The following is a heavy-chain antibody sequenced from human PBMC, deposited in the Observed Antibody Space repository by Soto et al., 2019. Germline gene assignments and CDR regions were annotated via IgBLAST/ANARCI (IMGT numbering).Heavy chain of an antibody. CDR3: ARRPRYYGSGSDKNWFDP. CDR1: GGTFSSYA. J-gene: IGHJ5*02. CDR2: IIPIFGTA. V-gene: IGHV1-69*01. Sequence: QVQLVQSGAEVKKPGSSVKVSCKASGGTFSSYAISWVRQAPGQGLEWMGGIIPIFGTANYAQKFRGRVTITADESTSTAYMELSSLRSEDTAVYYCARRPRYYGSGSDKNWFDPWGQGTLVTVSS. D-gene: IGHD3-10*01.